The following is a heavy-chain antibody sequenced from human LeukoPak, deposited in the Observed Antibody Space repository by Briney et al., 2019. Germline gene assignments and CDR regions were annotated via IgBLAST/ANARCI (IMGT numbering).Heavy chain of an antibody. CDR2: INPDSGGT. CDR3: ARVTMVRGVIYYYMDV. Sequence: ASVKVFCKASGYIFSDYYMYWVRQAPGQGLEWMGWINPDSGGTDYAQRFQGRITMTRDMSTSTVYMELTGLRSDDTAVYYCARVTMVRGVIYYYMDVWGKGTTVTVSS. V-gene: IGHV1-2*02. D-gene: IGHD3-10*01. CDR1: GYIFSDYY. J-gene: IGHJ6*03.